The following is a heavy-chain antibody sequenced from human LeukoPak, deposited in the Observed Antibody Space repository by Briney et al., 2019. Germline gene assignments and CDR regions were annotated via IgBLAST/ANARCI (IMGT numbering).Heavy chain of an antibody. Sequence: GASVTVSCKASGYTFTSYYMHWVRQAPGQGLEWMGIINPSGGSTSYAQKFQGRVTMTRDMSTSTVYMELSSLRSEDTAVYYCARDNRSGPDDYYYYMDVWGKGTTVTVSS. CDR3: ARDNRSGPDDYYYYMDV. CDR1: GYTFTSYY. D-gene: IGHD1-14*01. V-gene: IGHV1-46*01. CDR2: INPSGGST. J-gene: IGHJ6*03.